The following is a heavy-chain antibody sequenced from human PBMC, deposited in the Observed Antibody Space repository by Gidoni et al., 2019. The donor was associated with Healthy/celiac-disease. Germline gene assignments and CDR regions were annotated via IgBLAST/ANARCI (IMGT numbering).Heavy chain of an antibody. D-gene: IGHD2-15*01. Sequence: EVPLVESGGGLVQPGGSLRLSCAASGSTFRSYWMSWVRQAPGKGLGWVANIKEDGSAKYYVDSVKGRFTISRDNAKNSLYLQMNSLRAEDTAVYYCARGGFSGVVVVADWYFDLWGRGTLVTVSS. CDR1: GSTFRSYW. J-gene: IGHJ2*01. CDR3: ARGGFSGVVVVADWYFDL. V-gene: IGHV3-7*03. CDR2: IKEDGSAK.